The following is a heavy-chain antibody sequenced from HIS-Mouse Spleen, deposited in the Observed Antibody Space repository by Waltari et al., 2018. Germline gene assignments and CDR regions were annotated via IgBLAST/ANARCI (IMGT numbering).Heavy chain of an antibody. CDR2: ISYEGSNK. Sequence: QVQLVESGGGVVQPGRSLRLSCAASGFTFSSYGMHWVRQAPGKGLEWLAVISYEGSNKYYADSVKGRFSISRDNSKNTLYLQMNSLRAEDTAVYYCAKASSGWLDYWGQGTLVTVSS. CDR3: AKASSGWLDY. D-gene: IGHD6-19*01. CDR1: GFTFSSYG. J-gene: IGHJ4*02. V-gene: IGHV3-30*18.